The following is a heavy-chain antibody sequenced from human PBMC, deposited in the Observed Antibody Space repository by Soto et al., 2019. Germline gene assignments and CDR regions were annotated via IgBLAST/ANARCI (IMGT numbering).Heavy chain of an antibody. CDR1: GFTFNTLW. Sequence: GGSLRLSCAASGFTFNTLWMSWVRQAPGKGLEWVATIKPDGSAKDYVASVKGRFTISRDNAKNSLFLQMNSLRAEDTAVYYCRIGHYADYWTQGTLVTVSS. CDR3: RIGHYADY. CDR2: IKPDGSAK. V-gene: IGHV3-7*01. J-gene: IGHJ4*02.